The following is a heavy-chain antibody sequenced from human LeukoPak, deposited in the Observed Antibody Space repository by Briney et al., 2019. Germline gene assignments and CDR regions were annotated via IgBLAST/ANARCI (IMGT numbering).Heavy chain of an antibody. J-gene: IGHJ1*01. CDR3: ARAHVLRSSSRSFQH. D-gene: IGHD6-13*01. CDR2: INPSSGRT. CDR1: VYTSTAYF. Sequence: ASVKVSRKPSVYTSTAYFIYWVRQAPGQGVGWVGWINPSSGRTNCSQEFQGRVTMTRDTSISTAYMELSSLRSDDTAVYYCARAHVLRSSSRSFQHWGQGTLVSVAS. V-gene: IGHV1-2*02.